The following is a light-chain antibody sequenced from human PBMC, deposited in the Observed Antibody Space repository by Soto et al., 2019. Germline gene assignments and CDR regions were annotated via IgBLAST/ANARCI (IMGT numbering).Light chain of an antibody. Sequence: DIVMTQSPDSLAVSLGERATINCKSSQSDLMSSNNKNHLAWYQQKPGQPPKLLIYWASTRESGVADRFSCSGSGTDFTRTISSLQADDVAIYYCQHYSDNAWSFCQGTKVEV. CDR2: WAS. CDR3: QHYSDNAWS. V-gene: IGKV4-1*01. J-gene: IGKJ1*01. CDR1: QSDLMSSNNKNH.